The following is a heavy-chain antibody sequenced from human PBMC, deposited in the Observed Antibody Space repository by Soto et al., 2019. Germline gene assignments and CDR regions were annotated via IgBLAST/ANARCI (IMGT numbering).Heavy chain of an antibody. J-gene: IGHJ4*02. CDR1: GGSISSGGYS. D-gene: IGHD2-2*03. CDR3: AREGNLGRWIQPLDS. V-gene: IGHV4-30-2*01. CDR2: IYHSGST. Sequence: PSETLYLTCAVSGGSISSGGYSWSWIRQPPGKGLEWIGYIYHSGSTYYNPSLKSRVTISVDRSKNQFSLKLSSVTAADTAVYFCAREGNLGRWIQPLDSWGQGTLVTVSS.